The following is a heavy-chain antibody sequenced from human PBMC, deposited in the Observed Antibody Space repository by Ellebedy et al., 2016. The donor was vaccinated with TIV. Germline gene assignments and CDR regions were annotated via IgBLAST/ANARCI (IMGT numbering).Heavy chain of an antibody. CDR3: AKVASGWPRAPFDS. CDR2: VTHTGTST. CDR1: GFTFINYA. Sequence: GESLKISCAASGFTFINYALTWVRQGPGKRLEWISTVTHTGTSTYYADSVKGRFTISRDNSKNTLYLQMSSLSVEDTAIYFCAKVASGWPRAPFDSWGQGTLVTVSS. D-gene: IGHD6-19*01. V-gene: IGHV3-23*01. J-gene: IGHJ4*02.